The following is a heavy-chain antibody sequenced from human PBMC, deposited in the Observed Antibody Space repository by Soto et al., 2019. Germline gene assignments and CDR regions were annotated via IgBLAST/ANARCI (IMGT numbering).Heavy chain of an antibody. V-gene: IGHV4-59*01. Sequence: KPSETLSLTCTVSGGSISSYYWSWIRQPPGKGLEWIGYIYYSGSTNYNPSLKSRVTISVDTSKNQFSLKLSSVTAADTAVYYCAYSSSHYYYYGMDVWGQGTTVTVSS. J-gene: IGHJ6*02. CDR3: AYSSSHYYYYGMDV. CDR1: GGSISSYY. D-gene: IGHD6-6*01. CDR2: IYYSGST.